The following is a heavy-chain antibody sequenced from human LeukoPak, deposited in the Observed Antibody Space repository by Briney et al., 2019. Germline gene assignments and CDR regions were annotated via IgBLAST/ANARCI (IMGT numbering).Heavy chain of an antibody. V-gene: IGHV4-59*11. CDR3: ARGGLGSKIVVVTAWDY. CDR1: GGSISSHY. CDR2: IYYTGST. J-gene: IGHJ4*02. D-gene: IGHD2-21*02. Sequence: SETLSLTCTVSGGSISSHYWTWIRQPPGKGLEWIGFIYYTGSTNYNPSLKSRVTISIDTSKDQFSLKLTSVTAADTAVYYCARGGLGSKIVVVTAWDYWGQGTLVTVSS.